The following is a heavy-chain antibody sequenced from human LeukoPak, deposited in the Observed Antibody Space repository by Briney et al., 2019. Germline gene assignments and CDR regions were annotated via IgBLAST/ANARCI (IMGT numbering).Heavy chain of an antibody. Sequence: GGSLRLSCAASGFTFSDYYMSWIRQAPGKGLEWISYISSSSDYTNYADSVKGRFTISRDNAKNSLYLQMNSLRAEDTAVYYCAKDPAAAGTAEYFHHWGQGTLVTVSS. CDR2: ISSSSDYT. D-gene: IGHD6-13*01. J-gene: IGHJ1*01. CDR3: AKDPAAAGTAEYFHH. CDR1: GFTFSDYY. V-gene: IGHV3-11*05.